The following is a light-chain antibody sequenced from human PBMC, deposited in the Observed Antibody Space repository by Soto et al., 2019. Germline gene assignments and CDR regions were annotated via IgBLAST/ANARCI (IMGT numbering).Light chain of an antibody. CDR3: RSYSSSDTRV. V-gene: IGLV2-14*03. Sequence: QSALTQPASVSGSPGQSITISCTGTSSDVGGHNFVSWYQQHPGRAPKLMIYDVRNRPSGVSNRFAGAKSANTASLVISGLQAEDEADYYCRSYSSSDTRVFGVGTKVTVL. CDR1: SSDVGGHNF. CDR2: DVR. J-gene: IGLJ2*01.